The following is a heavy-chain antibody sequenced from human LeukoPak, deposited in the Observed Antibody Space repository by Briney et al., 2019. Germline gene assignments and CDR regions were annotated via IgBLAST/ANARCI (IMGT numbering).Heavy chain of an antibody. V-gene: IGHV3-15*01. J-gene: IGHJ4*02. CDR3: TTDTGFLGSWPDFDY. Sequence: PGRSLRLSCTASGFTFGDYAMSWVRQAPGKGLEWVGRIKSKTDGGTTDYAAPVKGRFTISRDDSKNTLYLQMNSLKTEDTAVYYCTTDTGFLGSWPDFDYWGQGTLVTVSS. D-gene: IGHD6-13*01. CDR1: GFTFGDYA. CDR2: IKSKTDGGTT.